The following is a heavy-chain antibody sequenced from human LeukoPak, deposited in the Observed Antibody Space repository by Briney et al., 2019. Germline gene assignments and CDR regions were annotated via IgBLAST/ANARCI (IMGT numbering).Heavy chain of an antibody. V-gene: IGHV4-34*01. CDR1: GVSFSGYY. J-gene: IGHJ6*02. CDR3: ARHPRIYDILTGYYPLTYYYYGMDV. Sequence: SETLSLTCAVYGVSFSGYYWSWIRQPPGKGLEWIGEINHSGSTNYNPSLKSRVTISVDTSKNQFSLKLSSVTAADTAVYYCARHPRIYDILTGYYPLTYYYYGMDVWGQGTTVTVSS. D-gene: IGHD3-9*01. CDR2: INHSGST.